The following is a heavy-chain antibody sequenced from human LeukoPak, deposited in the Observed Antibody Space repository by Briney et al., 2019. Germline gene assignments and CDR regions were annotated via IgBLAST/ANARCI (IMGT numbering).Heavy chain of an antibody. J-gene: IGHJ6*03. CDR3: ARGGVYSSSNYYYYYMDV. D-gene: IGHD6-6*01. V-gene: IGHV3-11*01. Sequence: GGSLRLSCAASGFTFSDYYMSWLRQAPGKGLEWVSYISSSGSTIYYADSVTGRVTISRDNAKNSLYLQMNSLRAEDTAVYYCARGGVYSSSNYYYYYMDVWGKGTTVTVSS. CDR1: GFTFSDYY. CDR2: ISSSGSTI.